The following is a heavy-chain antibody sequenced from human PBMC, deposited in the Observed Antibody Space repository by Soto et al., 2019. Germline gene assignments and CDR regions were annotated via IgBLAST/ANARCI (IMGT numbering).Heavy chain of an antibody. J-gene: IGHJ5*02. CDR3: ARIAMVRGVISGLVDP. V-gene: IGHV1-69*01. D-gene: IGHD3-10*01. CDR1: GGAFSNYG. Sequence: QVQLVQSGAEVKKPGSSVKVSCKASGGAFSNYGINWVRQAPGQGLEWMGGIVPLFGTPEYAQKFQGRVTITTDESTSTAYMELSSLRSEDTALYFCARIAMVRGVISGLVDPWGQGTLVTVSS. CDR2: IVPLFGTP.